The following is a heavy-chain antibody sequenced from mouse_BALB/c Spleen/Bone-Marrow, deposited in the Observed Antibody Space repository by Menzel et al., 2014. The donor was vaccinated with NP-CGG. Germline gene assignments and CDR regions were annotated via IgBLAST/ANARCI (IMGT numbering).Heavy chain of an antibody. J-gene: IGHJ2*01. CDR1: GYTFTSYW. CDR3: ARSTTVVATYYFDY. Sequence: QVQLQQSAAELVKPGASVKLSCKASGYTFTSYWMHWVKQRPGQGLEWIGEINPSNGRTNYNEKFKSKATLTVDQSSSTAYMQLSSLTSEDSAFYYCARSTTVVATYYFDYWGQCPTLTVSS. D-gene: IGHD1-1*01. CDR2: INPSNGRT. V-gene: IGHV1S81*02.